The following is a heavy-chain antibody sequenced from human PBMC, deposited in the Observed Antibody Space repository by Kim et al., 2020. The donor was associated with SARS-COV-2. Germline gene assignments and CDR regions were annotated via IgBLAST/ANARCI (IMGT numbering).Heavy chain of an antibody. J-gene: IGHJ5*01. D-gene: IGHD5-12*01. V-gene: IGHV4-4*07. CDR1: GGSVSTYY. CDR3: ASGYINWIDS. CDR2: IYISGSS. Sequence: SETLSLTCTVSGGSVSTYYWTWIRQPAGKGLEWIGHIYISGSSNYNPSFKSRVTMSLDPSKNQFSLTLRSVTAADTSVYYCASGYINWIDSWGQGTLVT.